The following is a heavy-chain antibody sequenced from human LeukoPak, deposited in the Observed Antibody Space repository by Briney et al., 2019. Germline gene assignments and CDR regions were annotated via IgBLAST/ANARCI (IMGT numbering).Heavy chain of an antibody. Sequence: GGSLRLSCAASGFTLSTYSTSWVRQAPGKGLQWVSAISGSGVSTHYADSVKGRFTISRDNSKNTLFLQMNRLRAEDTAIYYCAKDLGDYSGSYYNCFDPWGQGTLVTVSS. D-gene: IGHD1-26*01. CDR2: ISGSGVST. CDR1: GFTLSTYS. CDR3: AKDLGDYSGSYYNCFDP. J-gene: IGHJ5*02. V-gene: IGHV3-23*01.